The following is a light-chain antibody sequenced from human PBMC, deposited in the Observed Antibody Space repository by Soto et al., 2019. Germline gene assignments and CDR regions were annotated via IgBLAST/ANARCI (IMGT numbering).Light chain of an antibody. CDR2: WAS. CDR1: QSVLYSSNNKNY. J-gene: IGKJ1*01. CDR3: QLYYTTPRT. Sequence: DIVMTQSPDSLSVSLGERATINCKSSQSVLYSSNNKNYLAWYQQKPVQPPKLLIYWASTRESGVPDRFSRSGSGTDFTLTISSLQAEDVAVYCCQLYYTTPRTFGQGTKVEIK. V-gene: IGKV4-1*01.